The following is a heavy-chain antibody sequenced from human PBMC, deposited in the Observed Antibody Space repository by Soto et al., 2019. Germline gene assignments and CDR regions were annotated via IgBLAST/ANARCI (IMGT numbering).Heavy chain of an antibody. D-gene: IGHD3-22*01. CDR3: ARDPEDSSGYYGIDY. J-gene: IGHJ4*02. V-gene: IGHV3-11*01. CDR1: RFTFSDYY. Sequence: GGSLRLSRAASRFTFSDYYMSWVRQAPGKGLEWVSYISSSGSTIYYADSVKGRFTISRDNAKNSLYLQMNSLRAEDTAVYYCARDPEDSSGYYGIDYWGQGTLVTVLL. CDR2: ISSSGSTI.